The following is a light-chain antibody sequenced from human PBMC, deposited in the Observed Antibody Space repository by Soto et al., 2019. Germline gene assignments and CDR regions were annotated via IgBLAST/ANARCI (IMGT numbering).Light chain of an antibody. CDR3: AAWDDSLNVVV. V-gene: IGLV1-47*01. Sequence: QSVLTQPPSASGTPGQRVTISCSGSSSNIGSNYVYWYQQLPGTAPKLLIYRNYQRPSGVPDRFSGSKSGTSASLAISGLRSEDEADYYCAAWDDSLNVVVFGGGTQLTVL. J-gene: IGLJ2*01. CDR2: RNY. CDR1: SSNIGSNY.